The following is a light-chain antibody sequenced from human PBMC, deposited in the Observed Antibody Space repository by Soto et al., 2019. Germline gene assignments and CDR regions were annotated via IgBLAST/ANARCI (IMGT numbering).Light chain of an antibody. CDR1: SSDVGSFNF. CDR2: EVN. CDR3: CSDAGTSTYV. J-gene: IGLJ1*01. Sequence: QSVLTQPASVSGSPGQSITISCTRTSSDVGSFNFVSWYQQHQGKAPKVMIYEVNKRPSGVSDRFSGSKSGNTASLTISGLLAEDEADYYCCSDAGTSTYVFGTGTKLTVL. V-gene: IGLV2-23*02.